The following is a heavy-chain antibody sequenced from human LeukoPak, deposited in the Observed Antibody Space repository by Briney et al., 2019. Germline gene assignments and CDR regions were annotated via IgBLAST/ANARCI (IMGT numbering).Heavy chain of an antibody. CDR3: ASIGTRSEYY. CDR2: IYYSGST. D-gene: IGHD6-13*01. V-gene: IGHV4-39*01. CDR1: GGSISSSSYY. J-gene: IGHJ4*02. Sequence: SETLSLTCTVSGGSISSSSYYWGWIRQPPGKGLEWIGSIYYSGSTYYNPSLKSRVTISVDTSKNQCALKLSSVTAADTAVYYCASIGTRSEYYWGQGTLVTVSS.